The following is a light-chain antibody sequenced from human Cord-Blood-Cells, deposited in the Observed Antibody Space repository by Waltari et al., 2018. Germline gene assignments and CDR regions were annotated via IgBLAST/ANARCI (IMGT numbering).Light chain of an antibody. CDR3: QSYDSSLSGSV. Sequence: QSVLTQPPSVSGAPGQRVTISCTVSSSTIGAGYAVHRYQQLPGTAPKLLIYGNSNRPSGVPDRFSVSKSGTSASLAITGLQVEDEADYYCQSYDSSLSGSVFGGGTKLTVL. J-gene: IGLJ3*02. CDR2: GNS. CDR1: SSTIGAGYA. V-gene: IGLV1-40*01.